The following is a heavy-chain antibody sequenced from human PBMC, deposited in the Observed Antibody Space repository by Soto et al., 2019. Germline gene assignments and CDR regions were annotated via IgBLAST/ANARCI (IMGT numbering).Heavy chain of an antibody. CDR1: GYTFTSYG. V-gene: IGHV1-18*01. Sequence: ASVKVSFKASGYTFTSYGISWVRQAPGQGLEWMGWISAYNGNTNYAQKLQGRVTMTTDTSTSTAYMERRSLRSDDTAVYSCARDHGDYESWFDPWGQGTLVTVSS. CDR3: ARDHGDYESWFDP. J-gene: IGHJ5*02. D-gene: IGHD4-17*01. CDR2: ISAYNGNT.